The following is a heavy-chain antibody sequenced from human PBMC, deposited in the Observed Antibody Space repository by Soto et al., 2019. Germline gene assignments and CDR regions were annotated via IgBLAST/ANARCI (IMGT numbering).Heavy chain of an antibody. CDR2: IRSKANSYAT. CDR3: TRIQREGVPAARDYYYYMDV. CDR1: GFTFSGSA. D-gene: IGHD2-2*01. J-gene: IGHJ6*03. Sequence: EVQLVESGGGLVQPGGSLKLSCAASGFTFSGSAMHWVRQASGKGLEWVGRIRSKANSYATAYAASVKGRFTISRDDSKNTAYLQMNSLKTEDKAVYYCTRIQREGVPAARDYYYYMDVWGKGTTVTVSS. V-gene: IGHV3-73*01.